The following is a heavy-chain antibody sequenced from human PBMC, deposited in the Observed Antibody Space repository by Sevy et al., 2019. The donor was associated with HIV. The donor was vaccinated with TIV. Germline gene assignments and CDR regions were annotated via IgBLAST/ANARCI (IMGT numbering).Heavy chain of an antibody. V-gene: IGHV4-61*01. Sequence: SETLSLTCTVSGGSVSSGSYYWSWLRQPPGKGLEWIGYIYYSGSTNYNPSLKSRVTISVDTSKNQFSLKLSSVTAADPAVYYCARGPTYYDILTGHDFYGMDVWGQGTTVTVSS. CDR1: GGSVSSGSYY. CDR2: IYYSGST. CDR3: ARGPTYYDILTGHDFYGMDV. J-gene: IGHJ6*02. D-gene: IGHD3-9*01.